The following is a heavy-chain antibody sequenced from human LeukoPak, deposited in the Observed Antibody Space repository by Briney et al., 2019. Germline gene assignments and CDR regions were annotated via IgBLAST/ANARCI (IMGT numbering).Heavy chain of an antibody. D-gene: IGHD1-26*01. V-gene: IGHV3-7*03. CDR2: MNQDGSEK. Sequence: QPGGSLRLSCAASGFTFSSYWMSWVRQAPGKGLEWVANMNQDGSEKYYVDSVKGRFTISRDNAKNSLYLQMNSLRAEDTAIYYCVRDRGTYRPIDYWGQGTLVTVSS. CDR1: GFTFSSYW. J-gene: IGHJ4*02. CDR3: VRDRGTYRPIDY.